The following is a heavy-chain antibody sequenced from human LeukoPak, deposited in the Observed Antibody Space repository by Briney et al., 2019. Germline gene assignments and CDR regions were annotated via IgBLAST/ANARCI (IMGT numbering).Heavy chain of an antibody. CDR3: ARGVGYSSSWYG. Sequence: SETLSLTCTVSGYSISSGYYWGWIRQSPGKGLEWIGCIYHSGSTYYNPSLKSRVTISADTSKNQFSLKLSSVTAADTAVYYCARGVGYSSSWYGWGQGTLVTVSS. CDR1: GYSISSGYY. J-gene: IGHJ4*02. V-gene: IGHV4-38-2*02. CDR2: IYHSGST. D-gene: IGHD6-13*01.